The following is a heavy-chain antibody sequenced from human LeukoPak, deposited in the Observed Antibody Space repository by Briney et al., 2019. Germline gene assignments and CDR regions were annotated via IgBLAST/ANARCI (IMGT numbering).Heavy chain of an antibody. V-gene: IGHV1-69*04. D-gene: IGHD3-9*01. CDR3: AREPSGYFDWLGWDY. CDR1: GGTFSSYA. CDR2: IIPILGIA. Sequence: GASVKVSCKASGGTFSSYAISWVRQAPGQGLEWMGRIIPILGIANCAQKFQGRVTITADKSTSTAYMELSSLRSEDTAVYYCAREPSGYFDWLGWDYWGQGTLVTVSS. J-gene: IGHJ4*02.